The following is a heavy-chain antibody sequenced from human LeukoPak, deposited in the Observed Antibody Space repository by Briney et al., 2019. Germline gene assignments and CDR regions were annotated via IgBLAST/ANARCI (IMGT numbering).Heavy chain of an antibody. CDR2: IIPIFGTA. Sequence: APVKVSCKASGGTFSSYAISWVRQAPGQGLEWMGRIIPIFGTANYAQKFQGRVTITTDESTSTAYMELSSLRSEDTAVYYCASGYCSSTSCYAQQYDYWGQGTLVTVSS. CDR3: ASGYCSSTSCYAQQYDY. V-gene: IGHV1-69*05. D-gene: IGHD2-2*03. CDR1: GGTFSSYA. J-gene: IGHJ4*02.